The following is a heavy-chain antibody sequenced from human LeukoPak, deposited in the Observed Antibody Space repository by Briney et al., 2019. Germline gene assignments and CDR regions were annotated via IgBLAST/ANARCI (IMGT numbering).Heavy chain of an antibody. CDR3: ARGRAVAGTWGFDY. V-gene: IGHV1-2*02. D-gene: IGHD6-19*01. J-gene: IGHJ4*02. Sequence: ASVKVSCKASGYTFTGYYMHWVRQAPGQGLEWMGWINPNSGGTNYAQKFQGRVTMTRDTSISTAYMELSRLRSDDTAVYYCARGRAVAGTWGFDYWGQGTLVTVSS. CDR2: INPNSGGT. CDR1: GYTFTGYY.